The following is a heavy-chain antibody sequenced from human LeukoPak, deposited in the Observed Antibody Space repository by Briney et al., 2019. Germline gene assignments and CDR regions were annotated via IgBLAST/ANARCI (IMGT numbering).Heavy chain of an antibody. CDR2: ISYIGST. D-gene: IGHD4-17*01. J-gene: IGHJ3*02. CDR3: ARDLVTVTKGFDI. CDR1: ADSFSSHY. Sequence: SETLSLTCAVSADSFSSHYWTWIRQPPGTGLERIGYISYIGSTNYDPSLKSRVTISIDTSKNQFSLKLRSVTAADTAVYYCARDLVTVTKGFDIWGQGTMVSVSS. V-gene: IGHV4-59*11.